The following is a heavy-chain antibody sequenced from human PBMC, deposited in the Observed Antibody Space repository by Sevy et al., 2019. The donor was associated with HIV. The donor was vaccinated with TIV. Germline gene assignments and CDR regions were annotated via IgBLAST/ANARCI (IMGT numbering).Heavy chain of an antibody. CDR3: AGDHDYGDYGAFDI. D-gene: IGHD4-17*01. V-gene: IGHV4-34*01. Sequence: SETLSLTCAVYGGSFSGYYLSWIRQPPGKGLEWIGEINHSGSTNYNPSLKSRVTISVDTSKNQFSLKLSSVTAADTAVYYCAGDHDYGDYGAFDIWGQGTMVTVSS. CDR1: GGSFSGYY. CDR2: INHSGST. J-gene: IGHJ3*02.